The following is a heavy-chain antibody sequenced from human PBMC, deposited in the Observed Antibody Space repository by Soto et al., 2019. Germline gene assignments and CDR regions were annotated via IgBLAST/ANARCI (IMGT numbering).Heavy chain of an antibody. D-gene: IGHD3-9*01. CDR2: IYYSGST. J-gene: IGHJ6*02. V-gene: IGHV4-31*03. CDR1: GGSISSGGYY. CDR3: AGKLRYFDWLFYGMDV. Sequence: PSETLSLTCTVSGGSISSGGYYWSWILQHPGKGLEWIGYIYYSGSTYYNPSLKSRVTISVDTSKNQFSLKLSSVTAADTAVYYCAGKLRYFDWLFYGMDVWGQGTTVTVS.